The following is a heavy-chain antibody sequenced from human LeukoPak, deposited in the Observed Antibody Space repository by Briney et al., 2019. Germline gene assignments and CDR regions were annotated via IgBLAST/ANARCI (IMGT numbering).Heavy chain of an antibody. CDR1: GGSISSYY. CDR2: IYYSGST. D-gene: IGHD3-22*01. Sequence: SETLSLTCTVSGGSISSYYLSWIRQPPGKGLEWIGYIYYSGSTYYNPSLKSRVTISVDTSKNQFSLKLSSVTAADTAVYYCARDRGDSGMDYYDSSGYQVGYYFDYWGQGTLVTVSS. CDR3: ARDRGDSGMDYYDSSGYQVGYYFDY. V-gene: IGHV4-59*01. J-gene: IGHJ4*02.